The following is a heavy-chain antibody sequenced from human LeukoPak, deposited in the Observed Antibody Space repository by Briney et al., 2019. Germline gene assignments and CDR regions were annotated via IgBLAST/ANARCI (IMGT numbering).Heavy chain of an antibody. CDR1: GFSLSTSGMS. CDR2: IEWDDEK. J-gene: IGHJ4*02. V-gene: IGHV2-70*01. CDR3: ARLSYGSKSPLDY. Sequence: SGPSLVKPTQTLTLTCTFSGFSLSTSGMSVSWIRQPPGKALEWLALIEWDDEKYYSTSLKTRLTISKDTSKNQVVLTMTNMDPMDTATYYCARLSYGSKSPLDYWGQGTLVTVSS. D-gene: IGHD3-10*01.